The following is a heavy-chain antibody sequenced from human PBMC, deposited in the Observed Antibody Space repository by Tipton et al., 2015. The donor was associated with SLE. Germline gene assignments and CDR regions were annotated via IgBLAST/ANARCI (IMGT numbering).Heavy chain of an antibody. CDR2: INFSGDIT. CDR3: ARDRRSWGGSNAFDV. CDR1: GFTFSSYW. Sequence: SLRLSCAASGFTFSSYWMSWVRQAPGKGLEWVGGINFSGDITYYADSVKGRITISRDNSKNTLSLQMNSLRVEDTAVYYCARDRRSWGGSNAFDVWGQGTLVTVSS. V-gene: IGHV3-23*01. D-gene: IGHD3-16*01. J-gene: IGHJ3*01.